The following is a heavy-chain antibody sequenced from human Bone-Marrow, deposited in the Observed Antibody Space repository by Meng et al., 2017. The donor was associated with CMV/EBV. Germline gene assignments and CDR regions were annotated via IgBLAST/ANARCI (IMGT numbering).Heavy chain of an antibody. CDR2: ISSSGSTI. Sequence: GESPKISCAASGFTFSDYYMSWIRQAPGKGLEWVSYISSSGSTIYYADSVKGRFTISRDNKKNSLYLQMNSLRTEDTALYYCAKDMERYYDFWSNYYTPARNGMDVWGQGTTVTVSS. J-gene: IGHJ6*02. D-gene: IGHD3-3*01. V-gene: IGHV3-11*01. CDR3: AKDMERYYDFWSNYYTPARNGMDV. CDR1: GFTFSDYY.